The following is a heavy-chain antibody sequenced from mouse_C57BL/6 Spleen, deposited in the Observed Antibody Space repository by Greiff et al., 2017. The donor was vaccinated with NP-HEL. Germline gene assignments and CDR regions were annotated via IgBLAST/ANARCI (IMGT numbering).Heavy chain of an antibody. CDR2: ISSGSSTI. CDR1: GFTFSDYG. Sequence: EVKVVESGGGLVKPGGSLKLSCAASGFTFSDYGMHWVRQAPEKGLEWVAYISSGSSTIYYADTVKGRFTISRDNAKNTLFLQMNSLRSEDTAMYYCARGGDYDWAYWGQGTLVTVSA. D-gene: IGHD2-4*01. J-gene: IGHJ3*01. CDR3: ARGGDYDWAY. V-gene: IGHV5-17*01.